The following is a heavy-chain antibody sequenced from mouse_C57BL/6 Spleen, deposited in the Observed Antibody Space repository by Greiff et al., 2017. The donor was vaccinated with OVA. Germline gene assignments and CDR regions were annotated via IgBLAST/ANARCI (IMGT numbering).Heavy chain of an antibody. CDR3: ARSPYDGYYFDY. J-gene: IGHJ2*01. V-gene: IGHV1-18*01. Sequence: EVKLMESGPELVKPGASVKIPCKASGYTFTDYNMDWVKQSHGKSLEWIGDINPNNGGTIYNQKFKGKATLTVDKSSSTAYMELRSLTSEDTAVYYCARSPYDGYYFDYWGQGTTLTVSS. CDR2: INPNNGGT. CDR1: GYTFTDYN. D-gene: IGHD2-3*01.